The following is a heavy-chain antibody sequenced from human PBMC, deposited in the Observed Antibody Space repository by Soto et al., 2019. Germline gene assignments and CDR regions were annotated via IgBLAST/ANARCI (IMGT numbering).Heavy chain of an antibody. CDR1: GGSINSNDYY. D-gene: IGHD2-15*01. CDR2: IDCNGVT. Sequence: SETLSLTCSVSGGSINSNDYYWGWIRQPPGKGLEWIGNIDCNGVTYYNPSLKSRVTVSKDTSKNQFSLKLTSVTAADTALYYCGEVLVGATGHTDSDSWGQGTLVTVSS. CDR3: GEVLVGATGHTDSDS. V-gene: IGHV4-39*01. J-gene: IGHJ4*02.